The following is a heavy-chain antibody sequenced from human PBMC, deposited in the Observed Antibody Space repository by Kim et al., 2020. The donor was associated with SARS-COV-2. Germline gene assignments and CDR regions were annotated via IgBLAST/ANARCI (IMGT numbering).Heavy chain of an antibody. CDR3: AAHRDPNWGPYYYYYGMDV. V-gene: IGHV1-69*13. J-gene: IGHJ6*02. CDR2: IIPIFGTA. CDR1: GGTFSSYA. D-gene: IGHD7-27*01. Sequence: SVKVSCKASGGTFSSYAISWVRQAPGQGLEWMGGIIPIFGTANYAQKFQGKVTITADESTSTAYMELSSLRSEDTAVYYCAAHRDPNWGPYYYYYGMDVWGQGTTVTVSS.